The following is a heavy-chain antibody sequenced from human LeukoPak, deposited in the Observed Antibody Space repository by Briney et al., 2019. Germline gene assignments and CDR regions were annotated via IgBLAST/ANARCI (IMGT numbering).Heavy chain of an antibody. D-gene: IGHD6-13*01. CDR2: IYNSGST. CDR1: GDSITSISSYY. V-gene: IGHV4-61*01. Sequence: SETLSLTCTVSGDSITSISSYYWSWIRQPPGKGLEWIGYIYNSGSTNYNPSLKSRVTIFVDTSKNQFSLKLSSVTAADTAVYYCAISSGWYGDNIDYWGQGTLVTVSS. CDR3: AISSGWYGDNIDY. J-gene: IGHJ4*02.